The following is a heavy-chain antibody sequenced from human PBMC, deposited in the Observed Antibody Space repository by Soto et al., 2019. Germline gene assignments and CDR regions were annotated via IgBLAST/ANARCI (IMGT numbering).Heavy chain of an antibody. Sequence: QVQLQQWGAGLLKPSETLSLTCAVYGGAFSGYYWSWIRQPPGKGLEWIGEINHSGSTNYNPSLKSRVTISVDTSKNQFSRQLSSVTDADTAVYYCARGAGATDYWGQGTLVTVSS. J-gene: IGHJ4*02. CDR3: ARGAGATDY. CDR1: GGAFSGYY. D-gene: IGHD1-26*01. CDR2: INHSGST. V-gene: IGHV4-34*01.